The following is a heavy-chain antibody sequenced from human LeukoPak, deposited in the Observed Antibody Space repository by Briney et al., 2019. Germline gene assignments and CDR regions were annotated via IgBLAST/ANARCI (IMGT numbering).Heavy chain of an antibody. CDR2: ISSSSNYI. V-gene: IGHV3-21*01. J-gene: IGHJ4*02. D-gene: IGHD4-17*01. Sequence: PGGSLRLSCAASGFTLSRYSMNWVRKARGKGLEWVSSISSSSNYIYYADSVKGRFTISRDYARTSLYLQMNSLRAEDTAVYFCARARYGDYPYDYWGQGTLVTVSS. CDR3: ARARYGDYPYDY. CDR1: GFTLSRYS.